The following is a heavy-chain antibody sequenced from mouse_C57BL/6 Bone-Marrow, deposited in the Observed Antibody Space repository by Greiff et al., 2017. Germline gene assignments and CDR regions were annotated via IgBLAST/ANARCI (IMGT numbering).Heavy chain of an antibody. D-gene: IGHD1-1*01. J-gene: IGHJ1*03. CDR3: AEQSPYYGSSYWYFDV. CDR2: IHPSDSDT. Sequence: QVQLKQPGAELVKPGASVKVSCKASGYTFTSYWMHWVKQRPGQGLEWIGRIHPSDSDTNYNQKFKGKATLTVDKSSSTAYMQLRRLTSADSAVYYCAEQSPYYGSSYWYFDVWGTGTTVTVSS. CDR1: GYTFTSYW. V-gene: IGHV1-74*01.